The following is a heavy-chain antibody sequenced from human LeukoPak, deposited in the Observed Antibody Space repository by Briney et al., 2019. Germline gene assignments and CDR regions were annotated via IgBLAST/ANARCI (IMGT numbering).Heavy chain of an antibody. CDR1: GFTFSSYS. CDR3: ARDSQYCSSTSCPRGWFDP. D-gene: IGHD2-2*01. CDR2: ISSSSYI. Sequence: GSLRLSCAASGFTFSSYSMNWVRQAPGKGLEWVSSISSSSYIYYADSVKGRFTISRDNAKNSLYLQMNSLRAEDTAVYYCARDSQYCSSTSCPRGWFDPWGQGTLVTVSS. V-gene: IGHV3-21*01. J-gene: IGHJ5*02.